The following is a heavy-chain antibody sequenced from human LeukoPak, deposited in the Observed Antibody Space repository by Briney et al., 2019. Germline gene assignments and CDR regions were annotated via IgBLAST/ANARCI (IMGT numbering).Heavy chain of an antibody. D-gene: IGHD6-19*01. CDR3: AKGGSYTTGWYADS. V-gene: IGHV1-69*13. CDR1: GGNFSNYD. CDR2: IIPAFGRA. Sequence: SVKVSCKASGGNFSNYDIAWVRQAPGQGLEWMGGIIPAFGRADYAEKFRDRITITADETTSTAYMELRSLTSEDTAVYYCAKGGSYTTGWYADSWGQGTQVAVSS. J-gene: IGHJ5*01.